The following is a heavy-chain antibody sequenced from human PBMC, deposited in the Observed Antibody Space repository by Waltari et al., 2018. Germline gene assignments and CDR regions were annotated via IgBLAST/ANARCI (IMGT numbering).Heavy chain of an antibody. V-gene: IGHV3-49*03. CDR3: TRSHPSRSLRYFDWLSYGMDV. D-gene: IGHD3-9*01. J-gene: IGHJ6*02. CDR1: GFTFGDYA. CDR2: IRSKAYGGTT. Sequence: EVQLVESGGGLVQPGRSLRLSCTASGFTFGDYAMSWFRQAPGKGLEWVGFIRSKAYGGTTEYASSVKGRFTISRDDSKSIAYLQMNSLKTEDTAVYYCTRSHPSRSLRYFDWLSYGMDVWGQGTTVTVSS.